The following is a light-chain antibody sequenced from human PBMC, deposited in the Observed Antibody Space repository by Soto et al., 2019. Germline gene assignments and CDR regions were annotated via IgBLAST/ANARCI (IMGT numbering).Light chain of an antibody. J-gene: IGKJ1*01. V-gene: IGKV1-6*01. CDR3: LQDNDYPWT. CDR1: EAISGD. Sequence: AIQMTQSPSSLSASVGDTVTITCRASEAISGDLGWYQQKPGKAPKLLIYGASTLENGVPSRFGGSGFGTDFSLTISGLQSEDFATYYCLQDNDYPWTFGQGTRVEI. CDR2: GAS.